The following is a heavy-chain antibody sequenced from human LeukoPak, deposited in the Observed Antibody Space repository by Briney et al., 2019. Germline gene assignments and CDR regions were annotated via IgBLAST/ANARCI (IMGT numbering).Heavy chain of an antibody. CDR2: ISAYNGNT. CDR3: ARDRIGNYYDSSGYQGYYFDY. CDR1: GYTFTSYG. V-gene: IGHV1-18*01. J-gene: IGHJ4*02. Sequence: ASVKVSCKASGYTFTSYGISWVRQAPGQGLEWMGWISAYNGNTNYAQKLQGRVTMTTDTSTSTAYMELRSLRSDDTAVYYCARDRIGNYYDSSGYQGYYFDYWGQGTLVTVSS. D-gene: IGHD3-22*01.